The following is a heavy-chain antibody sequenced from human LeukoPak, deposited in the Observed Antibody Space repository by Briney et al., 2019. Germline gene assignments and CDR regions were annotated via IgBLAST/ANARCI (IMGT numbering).Heavy chain of an antibody. Sequence: SETLSLTCTVSGYSISTGYYWGWIRQPPGKGLEWIGSMYHTGNTNYNPSLKSRVTISVDTSKNQFSLKLGSVTAADTAVYYCARGSQFPDPWGQGTLVTVSP. D-gene: IGHD2-21*01. J-gene: IGHJ5*02. CDR2: MYHTGNT. V-gene: IGHV4-38-2*02. CDR3: ARGSQFPDP. CDR1: GYSISTGYY.